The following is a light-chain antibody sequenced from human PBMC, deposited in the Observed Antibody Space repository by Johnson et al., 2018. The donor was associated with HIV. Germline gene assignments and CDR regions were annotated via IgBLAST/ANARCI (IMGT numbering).Light chain of an antibody. Sequence: QSVLTQPPSVSAAPGQRVNISCSGHSSNIENYFVSWYQQLPGAAPRLLIYEDYKRRSGIPDRFSGSKSGASATLGITGLQTGGEADYYCGVWDASLSPHYVFGTGTTITVL. CDR3: GVWDASLSPHYV. CDR1: SSNIENYF. J-gene: IGLJ1*01. V-gene: IGLV1-51*02. CDR2: EDY.